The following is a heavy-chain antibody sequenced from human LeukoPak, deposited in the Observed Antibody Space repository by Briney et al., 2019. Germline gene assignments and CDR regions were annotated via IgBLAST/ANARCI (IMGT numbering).Heavy chain of an antibody. Sequence: PGGSLRLSCAASGFTFSSYSMNSVRQAPGKGLEWVSSISSSSSYIYYADSVKGRFTISRDNDKTSLYLQINRLRAEDTAVYYCARAERGDYDAFDIWGQGTMVTVPS. CDR3: ARAERGDYDAFDI. D-gene: IGHD4-17*01. CDR1: GFTFSSYS. CDR2: ISSSSSYI. J-gene: IGHJ3*02. V-gene: IGHV3-21*01.